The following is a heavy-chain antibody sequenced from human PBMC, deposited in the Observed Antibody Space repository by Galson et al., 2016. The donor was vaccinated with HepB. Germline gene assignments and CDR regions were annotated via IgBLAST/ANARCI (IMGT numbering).Heavy chain of an antibody. D-gene: IGHD5-24*01. J-gene: IGHJ4*02. CDR2: MRYSGST. Sequence: SETLSLTCTVSGASINGYCWAWIRQPPGKGLEWVGYMRYSGSTNYSPSLKSRVTISVDTSKNQFSLKLSSVTAADTAVYYCARGDGYNLFWGQGTLVTVSS. CDR1: GASINGYC. V-gene: IGHV4-59*01. CDR3: ARGDGYNLF.